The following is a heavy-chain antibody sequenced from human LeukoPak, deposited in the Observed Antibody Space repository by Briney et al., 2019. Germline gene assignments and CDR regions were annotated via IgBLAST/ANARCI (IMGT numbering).Heavy chain of an antibody. CDR2: ISAYNGNT. CDR1: GYTFTSYG. D-gene: IGHD6-13*01. Sequence: ASVKVSCKASGYTFTSYGISWVRQAPGQGLEWMGWISAYNGNTNYAQKLQGRVTMTTDTSTSTAYMELRSLRSDDTAVYYCAGSSSWYYYYGMDVWGQGTTVTVPS. J-gene: IGHJ6*02. V-gene: IGHV1-18*01. CDR3: AGSSSWYYYYGMDV.